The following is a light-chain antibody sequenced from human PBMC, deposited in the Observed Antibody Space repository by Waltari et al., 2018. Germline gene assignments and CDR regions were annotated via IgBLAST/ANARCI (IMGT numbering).Light chain of an antibody. CDR3: HQSASSPLT. CDR1: QTVGRSY. J-gene: IGKJ4*01. Sequence: ENVLTQSPGALSLSPGERATLSCRASQTVGRSYLAWFQQKPGQAPRLLIYDASNRATGIPDRFSGSGSGTDFTLTINRLEPEDFAVYYYHQSASSPLTFGGGTKVEIK. V-gene: IGKV3-20*01. CDR2: DAS.